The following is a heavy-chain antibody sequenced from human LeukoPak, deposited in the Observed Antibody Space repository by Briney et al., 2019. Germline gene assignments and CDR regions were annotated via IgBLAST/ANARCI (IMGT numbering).Heavy chain of an antibody. CDR2: INPNSGGT. V-gene: IGHV1-2*02. Sequence: ASVKVSCKASGYTFTVYFMHWVRQAPGQGLEWMGWINPNSGGTNYAQKFQGRVTMTRDTSISTAYMELSRLRSDDTAVYYCASLTLADDSSGTFDYWGQGTLVTVSS. CDR1: GYTFTVYF. D-gene: IGHD3-22*01. CDR3: ASLTLADDSSGTFDY. J-gene: IGHJ4*02.